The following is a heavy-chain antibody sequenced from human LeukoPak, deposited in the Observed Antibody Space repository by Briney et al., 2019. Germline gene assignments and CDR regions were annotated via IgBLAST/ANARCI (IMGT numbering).Heavy chain of an antibody. V-gene: IGHV1-2*02. CDR3: AREGIAAAGIQH. CDR2: INPNSGGT. J-gene: IGHJ1*01. CDR1: GYTFTGYY. Sequence: ASAKVSCKASGYTFTGYYMHWVRQAPGQGLEWMGWINPNSGGTNYAQKFQGRVTMTRDTSISTAYMELSRLRSDDTAVYYCAREGIAAAGIQHWGQGTLVTVSS. D-gene: IGHD6-13*01.